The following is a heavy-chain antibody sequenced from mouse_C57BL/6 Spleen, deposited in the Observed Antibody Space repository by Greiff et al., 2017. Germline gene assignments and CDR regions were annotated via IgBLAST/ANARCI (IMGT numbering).Heavy chain of an antibody. D-gene: IGHD1-1*01. CDR3: ARDYSSSYAMDY. Sequence: QVQLQQPGAELVKPGASVKLSCKASGYTFTSYWMHWVKQRPGQGLEWIGMIHPNSGSTNYNEKFKSKATLTVDKSSSTAYMQLSSLTSQDSAVYYCARDYSSSYAMDYWGQGTSVTVSS. V-gene: IGHV1-64*01. J-gene: IGHJ4*01. CDR1: GYTFTSYW. CDR2: IHPNSGST.